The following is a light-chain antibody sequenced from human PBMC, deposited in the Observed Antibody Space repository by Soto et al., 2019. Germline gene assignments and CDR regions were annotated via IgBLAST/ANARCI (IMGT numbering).Light chain of an antibody. Sequence: QSALTQPPSASGSPGQSVTISCTGTSSDVGAYNYVSWYQQHPGKAPKLMIYDGTTRPAGVPDRFSGSKSGNTASLTVFGLQAEDEADYFCSSYTGSDNLVFGGGTKLTVL. CDR3: SSYTGSDNLV. CDR2: DGT. V-gene: IGLV2-8*01. J-gene: IGLJ2*01. CDR1: SSDVGAYNY.